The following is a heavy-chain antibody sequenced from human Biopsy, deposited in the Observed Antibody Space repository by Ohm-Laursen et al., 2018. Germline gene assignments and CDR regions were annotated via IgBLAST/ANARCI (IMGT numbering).Heavy chain of an antibody. CDR3: ARGSNGFGGLYFPR. V-gene: IGHV4-59*01. CDR1: GDSSSSYY. J-gene: IGHJ4*02. CDR2: VYYTGST. D-gene: IGHD2/OR15-2a*01. Sequence: TLSLTCTVSGDSSSSYYWSWIPQPPGQGLQWIVYVYYTGSTDYNPSLQSRVTISVDTSKNHFSLRMRSVTPADSAIYYCARGSNGFGGLYFPRWGQGTLLTVSS.